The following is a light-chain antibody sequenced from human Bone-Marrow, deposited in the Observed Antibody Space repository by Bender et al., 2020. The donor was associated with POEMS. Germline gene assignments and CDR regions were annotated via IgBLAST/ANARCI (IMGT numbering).Light chain of an antibody. CDR3: CSYAGINTFVL. V-gene: IGLV2-11*01. CDR1: SSDVGGYDY. CDR2: EVN. Sequence: QSALTQPASVSGSPGQSITISCTGTSSDVGGYDYVSWYQHHPDKAPRLLIYEVNQRPSEVPDRFSGSKSGNTASLTISGLQADDEADYYCCSYAGINTFVLFGGGTKLTVL. J-gene: IGLJ2*01.